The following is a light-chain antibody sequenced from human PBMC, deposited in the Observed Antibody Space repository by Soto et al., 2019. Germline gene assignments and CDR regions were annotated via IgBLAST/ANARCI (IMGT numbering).Light chain of an antibody. V-gene: IGKV1-12*01. J-gene: IGKJ4*02. CDR2: DAS. Sequence: DIQMTQSPSSVSASVGDRVTITCRASQGINIYLACYQQKPGKAPKLLIYDASCLQGGVPSRFSGSGSGTDCTLSISSLQHEYFASYYCQQAQSFPITVGGRTKVEIK. CDR1: QGINIY. CDR3: QQAQSFPIT.